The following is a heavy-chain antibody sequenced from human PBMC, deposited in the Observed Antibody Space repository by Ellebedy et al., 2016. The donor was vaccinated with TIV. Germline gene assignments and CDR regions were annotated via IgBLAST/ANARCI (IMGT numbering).Heavy chain of an antibody. D-gene: IGHD4-23*01. CDR2: IYSGGST. CDR1: GFTVSSNY. J-gene: IGHJ4*02. CDR3: ARGGRWYGQGFDY. V-gene: IGHV3-53*01. Sequence: GESLKISXAASGFTVSSNYMSWVRQAPGKGLEWVSVIYSGGSTYYADSVKGRFTISRDNSKNTLYLQMNSLRAEDTAVYYCARGGRWYGQGFDYWGQGTLVTVSS.